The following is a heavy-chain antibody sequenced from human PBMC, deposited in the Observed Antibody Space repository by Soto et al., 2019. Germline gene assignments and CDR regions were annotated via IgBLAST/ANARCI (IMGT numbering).Heavy chain of an antibody. CDR3: ARSFGWYAFDQ. V-gene: IGHV4-30-4*01. D-gene: IGHD6-19*01. CDR1: GGSISSGDYY. J-gene: IGHJ4*02. CDR2: IYYSGST. Sequence: SETLSLTCTVSGGSISSGDYYWSWIRQPPGKGLEWIGYIYYSGSTYYNPSLKSRVTMSVDKSKNQFSLNLSSVTAADTAVYFCARSFGWYAFDQWGQGTLVTV.